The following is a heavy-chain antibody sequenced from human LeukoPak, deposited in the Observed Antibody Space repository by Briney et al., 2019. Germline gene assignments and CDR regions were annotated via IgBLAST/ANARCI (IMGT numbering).Heavy chain of an antibody. CDR1: GGSISSSSHY. Sequence: PSETLSLTCTVSGGSISSSSHYWGWIRQPPGKALEWVGDIYPSGSTSYNPSLNSRVTISIDKSKNQFSLNLNSVTAADTAVYYCAIRTPNPSEYWGQGTLVTVSS. J-gene: IGHJ4*02. V-gene: IGHV4-61*05. CDR2: IYPSGST. CDR3: AIRTPNPSEY. D-gene: IGHD1-14*01.